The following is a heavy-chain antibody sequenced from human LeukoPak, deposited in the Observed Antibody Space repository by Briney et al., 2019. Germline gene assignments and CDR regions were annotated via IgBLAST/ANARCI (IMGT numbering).Heavy chain of an antibody. Sequence: ASVKVSCKASGYTFTSYYMHWVRQAPGQGLEWMGVINPSGGRTSYAQKFQGRVTMTRDTSTSTVYMELSSLRSEDTAVYYCARARVVAHSRIPFDYWGQGTLVTVSS. J-gene: IGHJ4*02. CDR2: INPSGGRT. CDR3: ARARVVAHSRIPFDY. V-gene: IGHV1-46*01. CDR1: GYTFTSYY. D-gene: IGHD5-12*01.